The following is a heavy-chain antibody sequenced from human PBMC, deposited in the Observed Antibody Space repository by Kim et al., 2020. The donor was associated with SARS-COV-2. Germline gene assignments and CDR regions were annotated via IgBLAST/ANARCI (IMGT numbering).Heavy chain of an antibody. CDR3: AKDHLAAAGQEAYYFDY. D-gene: IGHD6-13*01. J-gene: IGHJ4*02. Sequence: GGSLRLSCAASGFTFSSYGMHWVRQAPGKGLEWVAVISYDGSNKYYADSVKGRFTISRDNSKNTLYLQMNSLRAEDTAVYYCAKDHLAAAGQEAYYFDYWGQGTLVTVSS. CDR1: GFTFSSYG. CDR2: ISYDGSNK. V-gene: IGHV3-30*18.